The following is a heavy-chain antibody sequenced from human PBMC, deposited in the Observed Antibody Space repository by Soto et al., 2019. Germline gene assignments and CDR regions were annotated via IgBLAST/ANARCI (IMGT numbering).Heavy chain of an antibody. J-gene: IGHJ4*02. D-gene: IGHD3-16*02. CDR2: ISGSSGST. CDR3: AKDGIITFVGVIPYFEY. CDR1: GFTFSSYG. Sequence: GGSLRLSCAASGFTFSSYGMSWVRQAPGKGLEWVSAISGSSGSTYYADSVKGRFTISRANSKNTLYLQMNSLRAEDTAVYYCAKDGIITFVGVIPYFEYLGQGNLVT. V-gene: IGHV3-23*01.